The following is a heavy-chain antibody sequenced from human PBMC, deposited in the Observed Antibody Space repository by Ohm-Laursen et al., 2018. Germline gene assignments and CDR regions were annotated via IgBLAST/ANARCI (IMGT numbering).Heavy chain of an antibody. V-gene: IGHV3-23*01. Sequence: SLRLSCSASGFTFSSYAMSWVRQAPGKGLEWVSAISGSGGSTYYADSVKGRFTISRDNAKNSLYLQMNSLRAEDTALYYCAKDLHVYYYYGMDVWGQGTTVTVSS. CDR2: ISGSGGST. CDR1: GFTFSSYA. J-gene: IGHJ6*02. CDR3: AKDLHVYYYYGMDV. D-gene: IGHD2-8*01.